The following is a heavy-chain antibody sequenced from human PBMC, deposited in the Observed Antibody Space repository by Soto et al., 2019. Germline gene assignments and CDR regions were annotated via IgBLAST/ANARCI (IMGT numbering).Heavy chain of an antibody. CDR1: GGTFSSYA. CDR2: IIPIFGTA. Sequence: QVQLVQSGAEVKKPGSSVKVSCKASGGTFSSYAISWVRQAPGQGLEWMGGIIPIFGTANYAQKFQGRVTITADKSTSTAYMELSSLRSEDTAVYYCAREGSSGWDDGFGYFDYWGQGTLVTVSS. V-gene: IGHV1-69*06. CDR3: AREGSSGWDDGFGYFDY. J-gene: IGHJ4*02. D-gene: IGHD6-19*01.